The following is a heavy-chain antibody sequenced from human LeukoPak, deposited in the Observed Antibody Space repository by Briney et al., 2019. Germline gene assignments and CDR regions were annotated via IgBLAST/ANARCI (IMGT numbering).Heavy chain of an antibody. CDR2: INPNSGGT. V-gene: IGHV1-2*02. CDR1: GYTFTGYY. CDR3: AAVSTYYYDSSGYPP. J-gene: IGHJ5*02. D-gene: IGHD3-22*01. Sequence: GASVKVSCKASGYTFTGYYMHWVRQAPGQGLEWMGWINPNSGGTNYAQKFQGRVTMTRDTSISTAYMELSRLRSEDTAVYYCAAVSTYYYDSSGYPPWGQGTLVTVSS.